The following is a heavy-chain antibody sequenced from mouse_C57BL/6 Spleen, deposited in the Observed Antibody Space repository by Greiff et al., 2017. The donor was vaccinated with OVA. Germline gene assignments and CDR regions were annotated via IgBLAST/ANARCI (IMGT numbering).Heavy chain of an antibody. CDR3: ASHYYGSSYHWYFDV. CDR1: GYTFTSYW. J-gene: IGHJ1*03. Sequence: QVQLQQPGAELVMPGASVKLSCKASGYTFTSYWMHWVKQRPGQGLEWIGEIDPSDSYTNYNRKFKGKSTLTVDKSSSTAYMQLSSLTSEDSAVYYCASHYYGSSYHWYFDVWGTGTTVTVSS. V-gene: IGHV1-69*01. D-gene: IGHD1-1*01. CDR2: IDPSDSYT.